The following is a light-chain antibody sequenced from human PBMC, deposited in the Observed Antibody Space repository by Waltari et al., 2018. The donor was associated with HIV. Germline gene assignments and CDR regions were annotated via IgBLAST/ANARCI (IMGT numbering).Light chain of an antibody. CDR3: AAYAGSTNV. Sequence: QSALTQPPSASGSPGQSVTISCTGTSSDVGGYNYVSWYQLHPGKAPKLMIYEVSTRPSGVPARFSGSKSGNTASLTVSGLQAEDEADYFCAAYAGSTNVFGTGTKVTVL. J-gene: IGLJ1*01. V-gene: IGLV2-8*01. CDR1: SSDVGGYNY. CDR2: EVS.